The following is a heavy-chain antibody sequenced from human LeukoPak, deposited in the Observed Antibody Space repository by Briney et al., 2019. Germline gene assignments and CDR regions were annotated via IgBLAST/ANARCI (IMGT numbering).Heavy chain of an antibody. CDR1: GFTFSSYS. V-gene: IGHV3-21*01. CDR3: ARGMVVRGVSYYGMDV. J-gene: IGHJ6*02. Sequence: PGGSLRLSCAASGFTFSSYSMNWVRQAPGKGLEWVSSISSISSYIYYADSVKGRFTISRDNAKNSLYLQMNSLRAEDTAVYYCARGMVVRGVSYYGMDVWGQGTTVTVSS. D-gene: IGHD3-10*01. CDR2: ISSISSYI.